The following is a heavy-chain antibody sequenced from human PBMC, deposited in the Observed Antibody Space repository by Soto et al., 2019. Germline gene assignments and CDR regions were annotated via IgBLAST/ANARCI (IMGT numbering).Heavy chain of an antibody. D-gene: IGHD3-16*01. CDR2: IYYSGTT. J-gene: IGHJ5*02. CDR1: GDSIDTSRYY. CDR3: ARLKGAFLLPTSSWFHP. Sequence: PSETLSLTCTVSGDSIDTSRYYWGWVRQPPGKGLEWIGSIYYSGTTYYNPSLKSRVTISADASKNQFPLKLSSVTASDTAFYYCARLKGAFLLPTSSWFHPWGQGTLLTVFS. V-gene: IGHV4-39*01.